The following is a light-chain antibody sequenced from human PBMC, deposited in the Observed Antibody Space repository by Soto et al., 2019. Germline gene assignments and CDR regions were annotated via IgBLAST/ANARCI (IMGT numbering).Light chain of an antibody. Sequence: QCVLTQVRSVCGSPEEGVSISYSGTSSDLGAYNFVSWYQHHPGRAPKLMIYDVTLRPSGVPYRFSGSKSGNTASLTISGLQAEDEDDYYCCSYAGSFTWVFGGGTKVTVL. CDR1: SSDLGAYNF. CDR2: DVT. CDR3: CSYAGSFTWV. J-gene: IGLJ3*02. V-gene: IGLV2-11*01.